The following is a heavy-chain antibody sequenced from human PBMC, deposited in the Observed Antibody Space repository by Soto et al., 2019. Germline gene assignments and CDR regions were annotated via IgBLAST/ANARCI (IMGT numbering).Heavy chain of an antibody. CDR3: AADTSIALGFRY. Sequence: ASVKVSCKTSGFTFNSHGFSWVRQAPGQGLEWMGWSSALNGKTFYAHNFQDRVIMTTDTSSSTAYMELRGLKSDDTAVYYCAADTSIALGFRYLVQGTLVTVSS. CDR1: GFTFNSHG. V-gene: IGHV1-18*01. J-gene: IGHJ4*02. CDR2: SSALNGKT. D-gene: IGHD2-8*01.